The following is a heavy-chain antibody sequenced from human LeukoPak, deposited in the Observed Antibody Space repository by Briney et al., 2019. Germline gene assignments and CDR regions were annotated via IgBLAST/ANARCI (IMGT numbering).Heavy chain of an antibody. V-gene: IGHV3-49*04. D-gene: IGHD1-26*01. CDR1: GFTISSYA. J-gene: IGHJ4*02. Sequence: PGGTLRLSCSASGFTISSYALYWVRQAPGKGLEWVGFIRSHTCGGTNEYDASVKGRFTLSRDDTKSIAYLQMNSLKTEDTGVYYCTKVETELPRNWGEGTLVTVSS. CDR2: IRSHTCGGTN. CDR3: TKVETELPRN.